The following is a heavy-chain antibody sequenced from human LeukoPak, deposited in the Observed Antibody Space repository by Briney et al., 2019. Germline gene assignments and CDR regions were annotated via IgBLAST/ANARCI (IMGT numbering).Heavy chain of an antibody. D-gene: IGHD3-22*01. CDR2: IIPIFGTA. CDR3: ARGGYYYDSRGGTFDI. CDR1: GGTFSSYA. V-gene: IGHV1-69*01. J-gene: IGHJ3*02. Sequence: ASVKVSCKASGGTFSSYAISWVRQAPGQGLEWMGGIIPIFGTANYAQKFQGRVTITADESTSTAYMELSSLRSEDTAVYYCARGGYYYDSRGGTFDIWGQGTMVTVSS.